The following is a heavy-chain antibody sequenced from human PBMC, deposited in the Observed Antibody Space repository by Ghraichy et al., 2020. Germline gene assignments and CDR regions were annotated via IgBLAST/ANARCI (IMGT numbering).Heavy chain of an antibody. Sequence: GGSLRLSCAASGFTFSSYAMTWVRQAPGKGLEWVSAISYSGASTYYADSVKGRFTISRDNSKNTLYLQMNSLRAEDTARYYCAKVYATNSAADYWGQGALVTVSS. CDR1: GFTFSSYA. CDR3: AKVYATNSAADY. V-gene: IGHV3-23*01. D-gene: IGHD1-26*01. J-gene: IGHJ4*02. CDR2: ISYSGAST.